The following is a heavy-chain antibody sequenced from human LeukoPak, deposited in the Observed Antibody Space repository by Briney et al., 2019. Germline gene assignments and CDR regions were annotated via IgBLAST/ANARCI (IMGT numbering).Heavy chain of an antibody. V-gene: IGHV3-7*01. CDR1: GFTFNGHW. J-gene: IGHJ4*02. D-gene: IGHD2-8*01. Sequence: PGGSLRLSCAASGFTFNGHWMTWVRQAPGKGLEWVANINEDGSKKYYVDSVEGRFTISRDNAKNSLYLQMNGLRAEDTAMYYCARHIPRGNNDFDCWGQGTLVTVSS. CDR2: INEDGSKK. CDR3: ARHIPRGNNDFDC.